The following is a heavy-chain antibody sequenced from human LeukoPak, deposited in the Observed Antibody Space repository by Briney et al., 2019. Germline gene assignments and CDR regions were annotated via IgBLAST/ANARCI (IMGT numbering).Heavy chain of an antibody. J-gene: IGHJ4*02. CDR1: DFSVNNNY. CDR3: AGGSYYGSGGRPGYFDH. V-gene: IGHV3-53*01. D-gene: IGHD3-10*01. CDR2: MDTFGGI. Sequence: GGSLRLSCAASDFSVNNNYMNWVRQAPGKGLEWVSLMDTFGGIYYRDSVKGRFTISRDISKNTLYLQMNTLSAEDTAIYYCAGGSYYGSGGRPGYFDHWGQGVLVTVSS.